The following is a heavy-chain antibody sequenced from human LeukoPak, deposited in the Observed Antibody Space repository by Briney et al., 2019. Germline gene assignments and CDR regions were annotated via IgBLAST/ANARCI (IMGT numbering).Heavy chain of an antibody. CDR3: AKDRRLTIFGVVIPGAFDI. D-gene: IGHD3-3*01. V-gene: IGHV3-23*01. J-gene: IGHJ3*02. CDR1: GFTFSSYA. CDR2: ISGSGGST. Sequence: GRSLRLSCAASGFTFSSYAMSWVRQAPEKGLEWVSAISGSGGSTYYADSVKGRFTISRDNSKNTLYLQMNSLRAEDTAVYYCAKDRRLTIFGVVIPGAFDIWGQGTMVTVSS.